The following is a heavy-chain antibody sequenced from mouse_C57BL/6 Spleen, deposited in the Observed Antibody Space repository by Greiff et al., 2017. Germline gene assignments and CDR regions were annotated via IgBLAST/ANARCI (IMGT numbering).Heavy chain of an antibody. D-gene: IGHD2-1*01. J-gene: IGHJ3*01. CDR1: GYTFTNYW. Sequence: VMLVESGAELVRPGTSVKMSCKASGYTFTNYWIGWAKQRPGHGLEWIGDIYPGGGYTNYNEKFKGKATLTADKSSSTAYMQFSSLTSEDSAIYYCARRGDGNPGFAYWGQGTLVTVAA. V-gene: IGHV1-63*01. CDR3: ARRGDGNPGFAY. CDR2: IYPGGGYT.